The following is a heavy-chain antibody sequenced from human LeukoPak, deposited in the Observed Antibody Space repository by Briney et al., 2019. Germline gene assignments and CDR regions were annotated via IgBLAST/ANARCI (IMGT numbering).Heavy chain of an antibody. CDR1: GYTFTGYY. CDR2: INPNSGGT. V-gene: IGHV1-2*02. CDR3: ARTPSRYYDFWSGYYGGSLDY. D-gene: IGHD3-3*01. Sequence: VASVKVSCKASGYTFTGYYMHWVRQAPGQGLEWMGWINPNSGGTNYAQKFQGRVTMTRDTSISTAYMELSRLRSDDTAVYYCARTPSRYYDFWSGYYGGSLDYWGQGTLVTVSS. J-gene: IGHJ4*02.